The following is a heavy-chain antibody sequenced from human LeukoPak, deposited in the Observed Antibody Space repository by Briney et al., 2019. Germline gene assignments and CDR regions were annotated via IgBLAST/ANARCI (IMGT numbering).Heavy chain of an antibody. CDR3: AKDLPDSWAVDY. J-gene: IGHJ4*02. Sequence: GSLRLSCAASGFTFSNYGMSWVRQAPGKGLEWVSHASVYGDTNFADSVKGRFTISRDNSKNTLYLQMNSLRAEDTAVYYCAKDLPDSWAVDYWGPGTLVTVSS. CDR1: GFTFSNYG. CDR2: ASVYGDT. D-gene: IGHD2-21*01. V-gene: IGHV3-23*01.